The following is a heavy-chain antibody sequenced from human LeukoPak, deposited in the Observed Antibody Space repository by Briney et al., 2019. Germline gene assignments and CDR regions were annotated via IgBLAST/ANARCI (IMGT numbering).Heavy chain of an antibody. CDR3: ARGHGYYYGSGIHFDY. D-gene: IGHD3-10*01. V-gene: IGHV4-59*12. J-gene: IGHJ4*02. CDR2: ISYSGST. CDR1: GGSISSDY. Sequence: PSETLSLTCAVSGGSISSDYWSWIRQPPGKRLEWIGYISYSGSTNYNPSLKSRVTLSVDTSKNQFSLKLSSVTAADTAVYYCARGHGYYYGSGIHFDYWGQGTLVTVSS.